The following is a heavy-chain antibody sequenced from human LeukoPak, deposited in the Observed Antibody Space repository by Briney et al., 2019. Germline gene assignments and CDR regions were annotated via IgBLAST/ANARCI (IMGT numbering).Heavy chain of an antibody. CDR2: INWNGGST. J-gene: IGHJ4*02. D-gene: IGHD3-22*01. CDR1: GFTFDDYG. Sequence: PRGSLRLSCAASGFTFDDYGMSWVRQAPGKGLEWVSGINWNGGSTGYADPVKGRFTISRDNAKNSLYLQMNSLRAEDTAVYYCARDLYRIVVVPHYFDYWGQGTLVTVSS. CDR3: ARDLYRIVVVPHYFDY. V-gene: IGHV3-20*04.